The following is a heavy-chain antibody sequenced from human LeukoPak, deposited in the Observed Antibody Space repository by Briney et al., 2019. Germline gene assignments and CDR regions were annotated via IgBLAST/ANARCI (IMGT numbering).Heavy chain of an antibody. V-gene: IGHV3-23*01. CDR2: ISGSGGST. CDR1: GFTFSSFG. Sequence: GGSLRLSCAAFGFTFSSFGMSWVRQAPGKGLEWVSTISGSGGSTYYADSVKGRFTISRDNSKNTLYLQMNSLRAEDTAVYYCAKVTMIVVVIANFDYWGQGTLVTVSS. D-gene: IGHD3-22*01. J-gene: IGHJ4*02. CDR3: AKVTMIVVVIANFDY.